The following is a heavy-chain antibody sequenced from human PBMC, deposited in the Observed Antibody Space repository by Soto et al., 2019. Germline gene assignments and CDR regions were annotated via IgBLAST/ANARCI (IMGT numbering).Heavy chain of an antibody. J-gene: IGHJ4*02. V-gene: IGHV3-64*01. CDR3: ARQWLVSYYFDY. D-gene: IGHD6-19*01. Sequence: EVQLVESGGGLVQPGGSLRLSCAASGFTFSSYAMHWVRQAPGKGLEYVSAISSNGGSTYYANSVKGRFTISRDNYKNSLYLQMGSVRAEDMAVYYCARQWLVSYYFDYWGQGTLVTVSS. CDR1: GFTFSSYA. CDR2: ISSNGGST.